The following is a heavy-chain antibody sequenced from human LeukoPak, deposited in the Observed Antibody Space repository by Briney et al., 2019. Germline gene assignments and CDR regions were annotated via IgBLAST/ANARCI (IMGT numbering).Heavy chain of an antibody. CDR1: GFTFGLYG. V-gene: IGHV3-33*08. CDR2: IWYDSSYI. D-gene: IGHD4-11*01. Sequence: GGSLRLSCAASGFTFGLYGMHWVRQAPGKGLDWVAVIWYDSSYIYYSDSVKGRFSISRDNSKNTMYVQMNSLRVEDTAVYYCAKIVQLTVATGTGLESWGQGTLVSVSP. CDR3: AKIVQLTVATGTGLES. J-gene: IGHJ4*02.